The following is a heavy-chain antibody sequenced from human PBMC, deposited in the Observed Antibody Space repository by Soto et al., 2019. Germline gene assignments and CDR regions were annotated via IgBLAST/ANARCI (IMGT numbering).Heavy chain of an antibody. CDR3: ARAIKRWEVHYYFDY. V-gene: IGHV1-69*06. CDR1: GSTFNNFA. J-gene: IGHJ4*02. Sequence: QVVLLQSGSEVKEPGSSVRVSCQISGSTFNNFAFSWVRQAPGHGPEWMGGIVVISNTVDYSQRFQDRVTITADTSTNTLYMELGSLTFEDTAVYYCARAIKRWEVHYYFDYWGQGTLVTVSS. CDR2: IVVISNTV. D-gene: IGHD1-26*01.